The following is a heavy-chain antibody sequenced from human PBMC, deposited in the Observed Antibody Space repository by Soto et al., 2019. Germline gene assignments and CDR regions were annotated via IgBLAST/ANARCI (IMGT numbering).Heavy chain of an antibody. CDR2: IYYSGST. J-gene: IGHJ3*02. CDR1: GGSISSGDYY. D-gene: IGHD3-16*01. CDR3: ARGENMITFGGVIGAFDI. V-gene: IGHV4-30-4*01. Sequence: QVQLQESGPGLVKPSQTLSLTCTVSGGSISSGDYYWSWIRQPPGKGLEWIGYIYYSGSTYYNPSLKSRVTISVDTSKNQFSLKLRSVTAADTAVYYCARGENMITFGGVIGAFDIWGQGTMVTVSS.